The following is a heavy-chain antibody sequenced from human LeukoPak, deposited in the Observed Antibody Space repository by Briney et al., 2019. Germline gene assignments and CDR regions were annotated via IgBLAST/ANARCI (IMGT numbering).Heavy chain of an antibody. D-gene: IGHD2-8*01. CDR2: ISAYNGNT. CDR3: ARVPLRYCTNGVCSDTPWTPDY. V-gene: IGHV1-18*01. CDR1: GYTFTSYG. Sequence: ASVKVSCKASGYTFTSYGISWVRQAPGQGLEWMGWISAYNGNTNYAQKLQGRVTMTTDTSTSTAHMELRSLRSDDTALYYCARVPLRYCTNGVCSDTPWTPDYWGQGTLVTVSS. J-gene: IGHJ4*02.